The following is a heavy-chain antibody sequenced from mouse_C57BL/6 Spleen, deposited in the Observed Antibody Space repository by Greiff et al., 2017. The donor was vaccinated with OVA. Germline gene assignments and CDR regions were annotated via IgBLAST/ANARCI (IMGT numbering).Heavy chain of an antibody. J-gene: IGHJ1*03. CDR3: ARALGSSYDWYFDV. CDR2: ISSGSSTI. V-gene: IGHV5-17*01. D-gene: IGHD1-1*01. Sequence: EVQRVESGGGLVKPGGSLKLSCAASGFTFSDYGMHWVRQAPEKGLEWVAYISSGSSTIYYADTVKGRFTISRDNAKNTLFLQMTSLRSEDTAMYYCARALGSSYDWYFDVWGTGTTVTVSS. CDR1: GFTFSDYG.